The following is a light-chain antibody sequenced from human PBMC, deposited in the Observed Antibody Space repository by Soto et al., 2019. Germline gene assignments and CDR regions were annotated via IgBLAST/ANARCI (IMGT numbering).Light chain of an antibody. J-gene: IGKJ4*01. CDR3: QQYNSYSPLT. Sequence: DIQMTQSPSSASASVGDRVTITCRASQGISSWLAWYQKKPGKAPNLLIYKASSLESGVPSRFSGSGSGTEFTLTISSLQPDDFATYYCQQYNSYSPLTFGGGTKVDIK. CDR2: KAS. V-gene: IGKV1-5*03. CDR1: QGISSW.